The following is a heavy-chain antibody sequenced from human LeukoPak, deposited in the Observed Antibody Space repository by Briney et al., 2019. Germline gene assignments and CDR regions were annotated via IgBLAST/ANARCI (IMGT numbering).Heavy chain of an antibody. J-gene: IGHJ4*02. Sequence: SETLSLTCSVSGGSISSYYWSWIRQPAGKGLEWIGRIYTSGSANSNPSLKSRVTMSVDTSKNQFSLKLTSVTAADTAVYYCAREAWQSYFFDYWGQGTLVTVSS. CDR3: AREAWQSYFFDY. CDR1: GGSISSYY. V-gene: IGHV4-4*07. CDR2: IYTSGSA.